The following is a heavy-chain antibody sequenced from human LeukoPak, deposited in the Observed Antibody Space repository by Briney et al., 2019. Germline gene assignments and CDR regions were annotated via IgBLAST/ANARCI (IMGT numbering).Heavy chain of an antibody. J-gene: IGHJ5*02. CDR3: GRASSAEQLVTA. Sequence: SVKVSCKASGGTFSSYAISWVRQAPGQGLEWMGRIIPIFGIANYAQKFQGRVTITADKSTSTAYMELSSLRSEDPAVYYCGRASSAEQLVTAWGQGTLVTVSS. D-gene: IGHD6-6*01. CDR2: IIPIFGIA. CDR1: GGTFSSYA. V-gene: IGHV1-69*04.